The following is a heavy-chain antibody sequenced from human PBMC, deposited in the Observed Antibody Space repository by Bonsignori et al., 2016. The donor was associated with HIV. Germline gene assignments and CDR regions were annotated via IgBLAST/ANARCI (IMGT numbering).Heavy chain of an antibody. CDR3: AKARSGDLLHY. Sequence: VRQDARERGWEWVAVIFYDGSNKYYTDSVKGRFTISRDNSKNTLYLQMNSLRAEDTAVYYCAKARSGDLLHYWGQGTLVTVSS. D-gene: IGHD7-27*01. CDR2: IFYDGSNK. J-gene: IGHJ4*02. V-gene: IGHV3-33*06.